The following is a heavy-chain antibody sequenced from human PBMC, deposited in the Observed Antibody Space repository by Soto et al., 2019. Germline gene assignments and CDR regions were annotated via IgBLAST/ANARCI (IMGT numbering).Heavy chain of an antibody. CDR1: GGSISSSSYY. CDR3: ARSMGPTYYDFWSGYVTKWFDP. V-gene: IGHV4-39*07. Sequence: PSETLSLTCTVSGGSISSSSYYWGWIRQPPGKGLEWIGSIYYSGSTNYNPSLKSRVTISVDTSKNQFSLKLSSVTAADTAVYYCARSMGPTYYDFWSGYVTKWFDPWGQGTLVTVSS. J-gene: IGHJ5*02. D-gene: IGHD3-3*01. CDR2: IYYSGST.